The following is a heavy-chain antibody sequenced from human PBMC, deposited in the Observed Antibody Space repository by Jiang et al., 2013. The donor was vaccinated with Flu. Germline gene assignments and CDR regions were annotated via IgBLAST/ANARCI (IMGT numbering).Heavy chain of an antibody. Sequence: SGAEVKKPGASVKVSRKASGYTFTSYGISWVRQAPGQGLEWMGWISAYNGNTNYAQKLQGRVTMTTDTSTSTAYMELRSLRSDDTAVYCCARDSSPYDFWSGTNYFDYWGQGTLVTVSS. CDR1: GYTFTSYG. CDR3: ARDSSPYDFWSGTNYFDY. J-gene: IGHJ4*02. CDR2: ISAYNGNT. V-gene: IGHV1-18*01. D-gene: IGHD3-3*01.